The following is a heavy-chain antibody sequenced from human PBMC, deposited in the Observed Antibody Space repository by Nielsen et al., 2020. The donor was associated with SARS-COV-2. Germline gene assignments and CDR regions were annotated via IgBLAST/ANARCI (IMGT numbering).Heavy chain of an antibody. CDR1: TDSFSDYY. V-gene: IGHV4-59*08. CDR2: FYHTGST. Sequence: SETLSLTCTVSTDSFSDYYWSWFRQPPGQRLEWIGYFYHTGSTRSNPYLKSRVSISGDTSKNQFSLELRSVTAADTAIYYCARQNPLFSTSHPVDWWGQGTLVTVSS. CDR3: ARQNPLFSTSHPVDW. D-gene: IGHD6-6*01. J-gene: IGHJ4*02.